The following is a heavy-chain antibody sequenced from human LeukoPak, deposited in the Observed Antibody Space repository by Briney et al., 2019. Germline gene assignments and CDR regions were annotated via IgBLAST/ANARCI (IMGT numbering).Heavy chain of an antibody. J-gene: IGHJ4*02. D-gene: IGHD5-24*01. Sequence: GGSLRLSCAASGFTFSNCWMTWVRRTPGKGLEWVAVIKEDGSNKYYVDSVKGRFTISRDNAKNSLYLQMNSLRVEDTAVYYCAKEGRSLQTYWGQGTLVTVSS. CDR3: AKEGRSLQTY. CDR1: GFTFSNCW. CDR2: IKEDGSNK. V-gene: IGHV3-7*03.